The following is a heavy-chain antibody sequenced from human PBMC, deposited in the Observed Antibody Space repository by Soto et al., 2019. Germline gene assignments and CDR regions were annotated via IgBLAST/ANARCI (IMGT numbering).Heavy chain of an antibody. CDR1: SGSVSSYY. J-gene: IGHJ3*02. CDR2: IYYSGST. D-gene: IGHD3-22*01. CDR3: ARGLISNYYLYDAFDI. Sequence: SETLSLTCAVSSGSVSSYYWSWIRQPPGKGLEWIGYIYYSGSTNYNPSLKSRVTISVDTSKNQFSLKLSSVTAADTAVYYCARGLISNYYLYDAFDIWGQGTMVTVSS. V-gene: IGHV4-59*02.